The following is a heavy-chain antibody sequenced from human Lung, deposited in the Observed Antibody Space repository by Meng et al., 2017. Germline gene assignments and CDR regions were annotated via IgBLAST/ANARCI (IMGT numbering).Heavy chain of an antibody. CDR1: GYTFNSYS. V-gene: IGHV1-18*01. D-gene: IGHD3-16*01. CDR2: ISGYIGTK. CDR3: AREKGTGGGDLDY. Sequence: QVQLVQAGAEVKKPGASVKGSCKTSGYTFNSYSVSWVRQAPGQGLEWMGWISGYIGTKNYAPKFQDRVTMTIDKSTATAYMELGSLGFDDTAKYFCAREKGTGGGDLDYWGQGTLVTVSS. J-gene: IGHJ4*02.